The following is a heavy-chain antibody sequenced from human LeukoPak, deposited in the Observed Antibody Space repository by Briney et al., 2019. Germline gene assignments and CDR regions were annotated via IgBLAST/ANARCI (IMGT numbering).Heavy chain of an antibody. J-gene: IGHJ4*02. V-gene: IGHV3-7*01. Sequence: GGSLRLSCAASGFTFSSYWMSWVRQAPGKGLEWVANIKQDGSEKYYVDSVRGRFTISRDNAKNSLYLQMNSLRVEDTAVYYCARDSSFLGMGYWGQGTLVTVSS. D-gene: IGHD7-27*01. CDR3: ARDSSFLGMGY. CDR2: IKQDGSEK. CDR1: GFTFSSYW.